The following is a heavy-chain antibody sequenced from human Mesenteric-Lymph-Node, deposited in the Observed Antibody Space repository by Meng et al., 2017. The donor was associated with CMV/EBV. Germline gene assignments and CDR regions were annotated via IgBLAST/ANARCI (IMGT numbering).Heavy chain of an antibody. CDR3: ARCALPAAIFGLMYFDY. J-gene: IGHJ4*02. V-gene: IGHV1-2*02. CDR2: INPNSGGT. D-gene: IGHD2-2*02. CDR1: GYTFTNYY. Sequence: ASVKVSCKASGYTFTNYYIHWVRQAPGQGLEWMGWINPNSGGTNFAQKFQGRVTMTRDTSISTAYMDLSRLRSDDTAVYYCARCALPAAIFGLMYFDYWGQGTLVTVSS.